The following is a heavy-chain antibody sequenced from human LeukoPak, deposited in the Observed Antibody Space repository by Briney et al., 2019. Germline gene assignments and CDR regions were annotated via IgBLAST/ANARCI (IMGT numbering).Heavy chain of an antibody. D-gene: IGHD5-24*01. CDR1: GFTFRDFA. J-gene: IGHJ4*02. CDR2: ISYNGVIK. Sequence: GGSLGLSCAASGFTFRDFAIHWVRQAPGKGLEWVTLISYNGVIKYYADSVKGRFTISRDNSKNTLYLQMDTLRAEDTAVYYCARAKDGTNILDYWGQGTLVTVSS. CDR3: ARAKDGTNILDY. V-gene: IGHV3-30-3*01.